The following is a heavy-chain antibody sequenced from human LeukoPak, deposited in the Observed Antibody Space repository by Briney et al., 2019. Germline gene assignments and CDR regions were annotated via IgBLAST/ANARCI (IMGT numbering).Heavy chain of an antibody. Sequence: TLSLTCTVSGGSISSGGYYWSWIRQHPGKGLEWIGYIYYSGSTYYNPSLKSRVTISVDTSKNQFSLKLSSVTAADTAVYYCARGLRIDWYFDLWGRGTLVTVSS. D-gene: IGHD5-12*01. V-gene: IGHV4-31*03. CDR3: ARGLRIDWYFDL. J-gene: IGHJ2*01. CDR2: IYYSGST. CDR1: GGSISSGGYY.